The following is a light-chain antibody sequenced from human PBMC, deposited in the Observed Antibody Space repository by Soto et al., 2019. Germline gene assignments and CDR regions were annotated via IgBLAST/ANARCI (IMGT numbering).Light chain of an antibody. CDR1: RSLSNSF. J-gene: IGKJ5*01. Sequence: IVLTQSPGTLSLSPGERATLSCRASRSLSNSFIAWYQQKTGQAPRLLIYDTSSRATGIPDRFSGSGSGTDFTLTISRLEPEDFSVFYCQQYGTSEIIFGQGTRLQIK. CDR2: DTS. CDR3: QQYGTSEII. V-gene: IGKV3-20*01.